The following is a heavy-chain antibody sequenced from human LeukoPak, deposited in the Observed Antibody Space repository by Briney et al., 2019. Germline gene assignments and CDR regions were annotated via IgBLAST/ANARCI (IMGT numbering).Heavy chain of an antibody. CDR2: IFSSGST. CDR3: ARLTKFLTTYYPTP. D-gene: IGHD2/OR15-2a*01. V-gene: IGHV4-59*08. J-gene: IGHJ5*02. Sequence: SETLSLTSTVSGGSITGYYWGWIRQPPGKGLEWVGYIFSSGSTNYNPSLKSRVTISLDTSKSQFSLKLISVTASDTAVYYCARLTKFLTTYYPTPWGQGTLVTVSS. CDR1: GGSITGYY.